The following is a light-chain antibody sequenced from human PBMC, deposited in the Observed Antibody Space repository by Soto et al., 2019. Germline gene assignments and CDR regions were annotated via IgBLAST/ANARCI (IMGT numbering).Light chain of an antibody. J-gene: IGKJ1*01. Sequence: AIQMTQSPSSLSASVGDIVTSTCRASQGIRNDLGWYQQKPGKAPKLLIYAASRLQSGVPSRFSGSGSGTDFTLTISSLQPEDFATYYCLQDYNYPWTFGQGTKVEIK. V-gene: IGKV1-6*01. CDR3: LQDYNYPWT. CDR2: AAS. CDR1: QGIRND.